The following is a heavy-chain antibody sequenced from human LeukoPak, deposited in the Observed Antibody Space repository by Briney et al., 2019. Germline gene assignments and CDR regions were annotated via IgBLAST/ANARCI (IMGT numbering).Heavy chain of an antibody. CDR2: IYYSGST. CDR3: ARLWLVQGFDY. J-gene: IGHJ4*02. Sequence: SETLSLTCTVSGGSISSYYWGWIRQPPGKGLEWIGSIYYSGSTYYNPSLKSRVTISVDTSKNQFSLKLSSVTAADAAVYYCARLWLVQGFDYWGQGTLVTVSS. D-gene: IGHD6-19*01. V-gene: IGHV4-39*01. CDR1: GGSISSYY.